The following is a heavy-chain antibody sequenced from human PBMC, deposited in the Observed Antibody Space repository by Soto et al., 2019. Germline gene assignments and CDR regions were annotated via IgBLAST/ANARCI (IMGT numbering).Heavy chain of an antibody. CDR1: GYTFISYA. D-gene: IGHD3-9*01. Sequence: ASVKVSCKASGYTFISYALSWVRQAPGQGLGWIGRVSPYNGNTNYAQKFQGRVTITTDTSTNTAYMDLKSLRSDDTAVYFCARDFLTRISWGSTTGQYSNYGMEVWRQGTTVTVSS. V-gene: IGHV1-18*01. CDR3: ARDFLTRISWGSTTGQYSNYGMEV. J-gene: IGHJ6*02. CDR2: VSPYNGNT.